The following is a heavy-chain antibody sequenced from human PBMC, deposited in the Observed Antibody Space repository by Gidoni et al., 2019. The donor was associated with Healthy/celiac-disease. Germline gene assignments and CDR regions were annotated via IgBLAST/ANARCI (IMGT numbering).Heavy chain of an antibody. J-gene: IGHJ6*02. CDR3: AKDLTIFGVVIIPGYYYGMDV. D-gene: IGHD3-3*01. Sequence: EVQLLESGGGLVQPGGSLRLSCAASGFTFSSYAMSWVRQAPGKGLEWVSAISGSGGSTYYADAVKGRFTISRDNSKNTLYLQMNSLRAEDTAVYYCAKDLTIFGVVIIPGYYYGMDVWGQGTTVTVSS. V-gene: IGHV3-23*01. CDR2: ISGSGGST. CDR1: GFTFSSYA.